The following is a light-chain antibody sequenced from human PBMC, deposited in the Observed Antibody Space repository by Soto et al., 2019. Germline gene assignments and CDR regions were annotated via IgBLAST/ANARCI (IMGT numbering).Light chain of an antibody. CDR2: LGS. CDR3: MQALQTRT. J-gene: IGKJ1*01. CDR1: QSLLHGNGYIY. V-gene: IGKV2-28*01. Sequence: DIVMTQSPLSLPVTPGEPASISCRSSQSLLHGNGYIYLDWYLQKPGQSPQLLIYLGSSRASGVPDRFSGSGSGTEFTLKISRVEAEDVGVYYCMQALQTRTFGQGTKVEIK.